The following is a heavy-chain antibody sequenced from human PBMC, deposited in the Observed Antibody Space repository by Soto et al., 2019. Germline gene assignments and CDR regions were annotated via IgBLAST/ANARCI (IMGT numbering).Heavy chain of an antibody. CDR1: GYTFTSYG. J-gene: IGHJ6*02. CDR3: AREYCSSTSCYTYYYYGMDV. D-gene: IGHD2-2*01. CDR2: ISAYNGNT. Sequence: ASVKVSCKASGYTFTSYGISCVRQAPGQGLEWMGWISAYNGNTNYAQKLQGRVTMTTDTSTSTAYMELRSLRSDDTAVYYCAREYCSSTSCYTYYYYGMDVWGQGTTVTVSS. V-gene: IGHV1-18*01.